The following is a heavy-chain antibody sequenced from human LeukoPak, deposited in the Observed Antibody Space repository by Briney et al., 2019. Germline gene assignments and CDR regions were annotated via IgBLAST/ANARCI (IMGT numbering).Heavy chain of an antibody. CDR1: GGSFSGYY. V-gene: IGHV4-34*01. CDR2: INHSGST. D-gene: IGHD3-10*01. Sequence: SETLSLTCAVYGGSFSGYYWSWIRQPPGKGLEWIGEINHSGSTNYNPSLKSRVTISVDTSKNQFSLKLSSVTAADTAVYYCAILPDMVRGVTKSSWGQGTLVTVSS. CDR3: AILPDMVRGVTKSS. J-gene: IGHJ4*02.